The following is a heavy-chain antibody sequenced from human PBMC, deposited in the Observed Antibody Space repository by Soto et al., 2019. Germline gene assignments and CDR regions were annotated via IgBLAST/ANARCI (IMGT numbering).Heavy chain of an antibody. V-gene: IGHV3-73*01. CDR2: IRSKANSCTT. CDR3: TTSEAGNDYGDYGWFDP. Sequence: GGSLRLSCAASGFTFSGSAMHWVRQASGKGLEWVGRIRSKANSCTTAYAAPVKGRFTISRDDSKNTLYLQMNSLKTEDTAVYYCTTSEAGNDYGDYGWFDPWGQGTLVTVSS. CDR1: GFTFSGSA. J-gene: IGHJ5*02. D-gene: IGHD4-17*01.